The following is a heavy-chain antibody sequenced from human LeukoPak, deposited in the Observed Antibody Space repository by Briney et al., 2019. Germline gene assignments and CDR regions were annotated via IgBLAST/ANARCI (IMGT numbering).Heavy chain of an antibody. CDR3: ARVYDSSGYFDY. V-gene: IGHV4-59*12. Sequence: SETLSLTCTVSGGSISSYYWSWIRQPPGKGLEWIGYLHFSGTTNYNPPLKSRVTTSLDTSKNQFSLKLSSVTAADTAVYYCARVYDSSGYFDYWGQGTLVTVSS. CDR1: GGSISSYY. CDR2: LHFSGTT. D-gene: IGHD3-22*01. J-gene: IGHJ4*02.